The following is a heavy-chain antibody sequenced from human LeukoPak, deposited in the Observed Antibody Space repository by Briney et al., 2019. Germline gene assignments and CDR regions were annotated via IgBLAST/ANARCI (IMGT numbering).Heavy chain of an antibody. Sequence: GGSLRLSCAVSGFTFSSFWMHWVRHAPGKGLVWVSRINHDGSSTIYVDSVKGRFTISRDNAKSTLYLQMNSLRAEDTAVYYCARDSDAGAFDIWGQGTMVTVSS. J-gene: IGHJ3*02. V-gene: IGHV3-74*01. CDR3: ARDSDAGAFDI. D-gene: IGHD3-10*01. CDR1: GFTFSSFW. CDR2: INHDGSST.